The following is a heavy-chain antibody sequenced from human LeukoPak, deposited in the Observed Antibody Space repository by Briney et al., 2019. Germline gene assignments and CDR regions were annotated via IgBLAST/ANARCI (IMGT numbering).Heavy chain of an antibody. CDR2: ISSSDSTI. Sequence: GGSLRLSCAASRFTFSSYEMNWVRQAPGKGLEWVSYISSSDSTIYYADSVKGRFTISRDNAKNSLYLQMNSLRAEDTAVYYCAREASCSSSTCYTGDWCFDLWGRGTLVTVSS. V-gene: IGHV3-48*03. J-gene: IGHJ2*01. CDR3: AREASCSSSTCYTGDWCFDL. D-gene: IGHD2-2*02. CDR1: RFTFSSYE.